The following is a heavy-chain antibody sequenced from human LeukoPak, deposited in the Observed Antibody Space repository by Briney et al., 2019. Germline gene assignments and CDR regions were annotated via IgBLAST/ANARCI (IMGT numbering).Heavy chain of an antibody. CDR3: ATKIGTGEGYCGGDCYLSYFDY. D-gene: IGHD2-21*02. Sequence: SVKVSCKASGGTFSSYAISWVRQAPGQGLEWMGGIIPIFGTANYAQKFQGRVTITADESTSTAYMELSSLRSEDTAVYYCATKIGTGEGYCGGDCYLSYFDYWGQGTLVTVSS. V-gene: IGHV1-69*13. J-gene: IGHJ4*02. CDR1: GGTFSSYA. CDR2: IIPIFGTA.